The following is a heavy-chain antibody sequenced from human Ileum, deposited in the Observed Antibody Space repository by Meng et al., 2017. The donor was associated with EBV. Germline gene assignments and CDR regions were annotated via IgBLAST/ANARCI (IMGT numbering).Heavy chain of an antibody. D-gene: IGHD1-20*01. Sequence: EVQLGESGGGLVQPGGSLRLSCAASGFTFSSYWMHWVRQAPGKGLLWVSRINGDGSGSNYADSVKGRFTISRDNAKNTLSLQMNSLRAEDTAVYYCVRDGDNWNFDYWGQGTLVTVSS. CDR3: VRDGDNWNFDY. CDR1: GFTFSSYW. CDR2: INGDGSGS. V-gene: IGHV3-74*01. J-gene: IGHJ4*02.